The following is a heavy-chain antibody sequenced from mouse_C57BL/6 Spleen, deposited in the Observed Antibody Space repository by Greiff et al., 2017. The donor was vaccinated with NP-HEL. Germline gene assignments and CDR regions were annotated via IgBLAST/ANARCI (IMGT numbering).Heavy chain of an antibody. CDR1: GYTFTSYW. J-gene: IGHJ2*01. V-gene: IGHV1-61*01. D-gene: IGHD2-14*01. CDR3: ARGGTRDYFDY. Sequence: QVQLQQPGAELVRPGSSVKLSCKASGYTFTSYWMDWVKQRPGQGLEWIGNIYPSDSETHYNQKFKDKATLTVDKSSSTAYMQLSSLTSEDSAVYYGARGGTRDYFDYWGQGTTLTVSS. CDR2: IYPSDSET.